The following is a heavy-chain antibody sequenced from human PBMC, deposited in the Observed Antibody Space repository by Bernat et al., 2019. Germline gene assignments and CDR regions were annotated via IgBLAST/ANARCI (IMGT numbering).Heavy chain of an antibody. J-gene: IGHJ2*01. CDR2: VSAYNGDT. CDR1: GFIFTSNG. Sequence: QGELVQSGTEMKKLGASVRVSCKAPGFIFTSNGFAWVRQAPGQGLEWMGRVSAYNGDTQYAQKFQGRVLMTTDSSTNTAYMELKNLRSDDTAVYFCATTSVSLYWYFDLWGRGTLVTVSS. CDR3: ATTSVSLYWYFDL. V-gene: IGHV1-18*01.